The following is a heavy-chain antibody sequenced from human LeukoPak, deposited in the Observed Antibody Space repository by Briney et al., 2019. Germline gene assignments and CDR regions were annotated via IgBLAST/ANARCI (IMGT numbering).Heavy chain of an antibody. D-gene: IGHD6-19*01. CDR1: GGTFSSYA. Sequence: GASVKVSCKASGGTFSSYAISWVRQAPGQGLEWMGGIIPIFGTANYAQKFQGRVTITADESTSTAYMELSSLRSEDTAVYYCARVYIAVADYYYYYGMDVWGQGTTVTVS. V-gene: IGHV1-69*13. CDR3: ARVYIAVADYYYYYGMDV. CDR2: IIPIFGTA. J-gene: IGHJ6*02.